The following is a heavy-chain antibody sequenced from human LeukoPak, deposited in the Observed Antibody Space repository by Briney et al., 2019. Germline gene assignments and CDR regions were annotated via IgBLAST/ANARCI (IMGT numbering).Heavy chain of an antibody. V-gene: IGHV3-11*06. D-gene: IGHD6-19*01. CDR1: GFTFSDYY. J-gene: IGHJ3*02. CDR3: ARAVWPVYSSGLGAFDI. CDR2: ISSTSSYT. Sequence: GGSLRLSCAASGFTFSDYYMSWIRQAPGKGLEWVSYISSTSSYTNYADSVKGRFTISRDNAKNSLYLQMNSLRAEDTAVYYCARAVWPVYSSGLGAFDIWGQGTMVTVSS.